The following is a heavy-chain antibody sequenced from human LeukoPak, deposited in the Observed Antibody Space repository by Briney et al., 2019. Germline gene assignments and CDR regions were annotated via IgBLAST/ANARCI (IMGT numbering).Heavy chain of an antibody. CDR3: ARFGGPHAFDI. V-gene: IGHV4-59*01. CDR1: GGSISNYY. D-gene: IGHD3-3*01. CDR2: INYSGST. J-gene: IGHJ3*02. Sequence: PSETLSLTCTVSGGSISNYYWSWIRQPPGKGLEWIAYINYSGSTNYNPSLKSRVTISVDTSKNHFSLTLSPVTAADTAVYYCARFGGPHAFDIWGQGTMVTVSS.